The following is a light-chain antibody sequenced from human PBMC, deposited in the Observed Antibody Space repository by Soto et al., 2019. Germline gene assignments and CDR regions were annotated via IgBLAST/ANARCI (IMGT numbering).Light chain of an antibody. CDR3: SSYTSSSTYV. V-gene: IGLV2-18*02. Sequence: QSALTQPPSVSGSPGQSVTISCTGTSSDVGSYTGVSWYQQPPGTAPKLMIYDVSNRPSGVPDRFSGSKSGDTASLTISGLQAEYEGDYYGSSYTSSSTYVFGTGT. CDR2: DVS. J-gene: IGLJ1*01. CDR1: SSDVGSYTG.